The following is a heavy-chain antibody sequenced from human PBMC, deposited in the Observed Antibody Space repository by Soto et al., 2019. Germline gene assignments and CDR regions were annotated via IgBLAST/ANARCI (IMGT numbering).Heavy chain of an antibody. CDR1: GGTFSSYA. J-gene: IGHJ3*02. CDR2: IIPIFGTA. Sequence: ASVKVSCKASGGTFSSYAISWVRQAPGQGLEWMGGIIPIFGTANYAQKFQGRVTITADESTSTAYMELSSLRSEDTAVYYCARYCSGGSCYYAFDIWGQGTMVTVSS. CDR3: ARYCSGGSCYYAFDI. V-gene: IGHV1-69*13. D-gene: IGHD2-15*01.